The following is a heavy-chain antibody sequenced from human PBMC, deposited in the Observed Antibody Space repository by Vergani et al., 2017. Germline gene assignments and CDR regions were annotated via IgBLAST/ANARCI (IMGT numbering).Heavy chain of an antibody. CDR1: GFTFSSYS. Sequence: EVQLVESGGGLVQPGGSLRLSCAASGFTFSSYSMNWVRQAPGKGLEWVSYISSSSSTIDYGDSVKGRFTISRDNAKNSLYLQMNSLRAEDTAVYYCASGYCTNGVCYMSFDYWGQGTLVTVSS. CDR3: ASGYCTNGVCYMSFDY. J-gene: IGHJ4*02. V-gene: IGHV3-48*01. D-gene: IGHD2-8*01. CDR2: ISSSSSTI.